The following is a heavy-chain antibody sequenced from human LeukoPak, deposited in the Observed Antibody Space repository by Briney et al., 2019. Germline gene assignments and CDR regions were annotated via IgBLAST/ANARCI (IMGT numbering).Heavy chain of an antibody. J-gene: IGHJ4*02. V-gene: IGHV3-23*01. CDR3: AKGRGPAAVAPDY. Sequence: HSGGSLRLSCAASGFTFSSYGMSWVRQAPGKGLEWVSAISGSGGSTYYADSVKGRFTISRDNSKNTLYLQMNSLRAGDTAVYYCAKGRGPAAVAPDYWGQGTLVTVSS. CDR1: GFTFSSYG. D-gene: IGHD2-2*01. CDR2: ISGSGGST.